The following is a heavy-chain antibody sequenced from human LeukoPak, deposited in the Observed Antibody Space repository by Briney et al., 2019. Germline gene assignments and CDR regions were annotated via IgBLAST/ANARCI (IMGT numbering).Heavy chain of an antibody. Sequence: SETLSLTCTVSGGSISSSGYYWGWIRQPPGKGLEWIGSIYYSGSTYYNPSLKSRVTISVDTSTNQFSLRLGSVTAADTAFYYCASTIVGAPDAFDIWGQGTMVTVSS. CDR3: ASTIVGAPDAFDI. D-gene: IGHD1-26*01. V-gene: IGHV4-39*01. J-gene: IGHJ3*02. CDR1: GGSISSSGYY. CDR2: IYYSGST.